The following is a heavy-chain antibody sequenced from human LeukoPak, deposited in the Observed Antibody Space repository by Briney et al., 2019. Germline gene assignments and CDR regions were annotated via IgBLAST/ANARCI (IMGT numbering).Heavy chain of an antibody. V-gene: IGHV4-59*01. CDR2: IYYSGST. D-gene: IGHD6-19*01. CDR3: ARDMSSGWYGEVYGMDV. CDR1: GGSISSYY. Sequence: SETLSLTCTVSGGSISSYYWSWIRQPPGKGLEWIGYIYYSGSTNYNPSLKSRVTISVDTSENQFSLKLSSVTAADTAVYYCARDMSSGWYGEVYGMDVWGQGTTVTVSS. J-gene: IGHJ6*02.